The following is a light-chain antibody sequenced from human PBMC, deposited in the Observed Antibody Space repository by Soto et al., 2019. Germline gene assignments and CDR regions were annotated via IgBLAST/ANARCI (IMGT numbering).Light chain of an antibody. V-gene: IGKV3D-20*02. Sequence: EIVMTHSPATLSVSPGERATLSSRASQSVSSSYLAWYQQKPGQAPRLLIYGASSRPTGIPDRFSGSGSGTDFTLTISRLEPEDFAVYYCQQRSNGLTFGGGTKVDIK. CDR3: QQRSNGLT. CDR2: GAS. J-gene: IGKJ4*01. CDR1: QSVSSSY.